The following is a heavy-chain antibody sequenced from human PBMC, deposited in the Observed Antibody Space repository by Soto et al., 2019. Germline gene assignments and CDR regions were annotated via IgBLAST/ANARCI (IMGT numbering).Heavy chain of an antibody. CDR2: IWYDGSNK. Sequence: QVQLVESGGGVVQPGRSLRLSCAASGFTFSSYGMHWVRQAPGKGLEWVAVIWYDGSNKYYADSVKGRFTISRDNSTNTLYLQMNSLRAEDTAVYYCARDRAVTRASANYYYYYGMDVWGQGTTVTVSS. CDR1: GFTFSSYG. D-gene: IGHD4-17*01. V-gene: IGHV3-33*01. J-gene: IGHJ6*02. CDR3: ARDRAVTRASANYYYYYGMDV.